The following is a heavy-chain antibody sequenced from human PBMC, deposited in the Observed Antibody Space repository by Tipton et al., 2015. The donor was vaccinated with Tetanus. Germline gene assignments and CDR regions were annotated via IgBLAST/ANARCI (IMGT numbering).Heavy chain of an antibody. J-gene: IGHJ4*02. CDR2: MYSGGDT. Sequence: SLRLSCVASGFIVSSHYTSWVRQAPGKGLEWVSVMYSGGDTYYVDSVKGRFSISRDNAKNTLYLQMNSLRVEDTAVYYCVRDGGSSGWLAYWGQGTLVTVSS. CDR3: VRDGGSSGWLAY. V-gene: IGHV3-53*01. CDR1: GFIVSSHY. D-gene: IGHD6-19*01.